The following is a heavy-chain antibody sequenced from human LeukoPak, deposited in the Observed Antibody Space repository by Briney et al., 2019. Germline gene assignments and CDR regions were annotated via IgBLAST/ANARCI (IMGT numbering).Heavy chain of an antibody. CDR2: IIPIFGTA. Sequence: SVKVSCKASGGTFSSYAISWVRQAPGQGLEWMGGIIPIFGTANYAQKFQGRVTITADESTSTAYMELSSLRSEDTAVYYCARDGSGGFLEWRRDDAFDIWGQGTMVTVSS. D-gene: IGHD3-3*01. CDR1: GGTFSSYA. J-gene: IGHJ3*02. V-gene: IGHV1-69*01. CDR3: ARDGSGGFLEWRRDDAFDI.